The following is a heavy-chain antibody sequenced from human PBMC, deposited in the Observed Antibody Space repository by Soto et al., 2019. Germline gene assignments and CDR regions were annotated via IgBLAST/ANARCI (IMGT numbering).Heavy chain of an antibody. Sequence: PGESLKISCKGSGYSFTSYWIGWVRQMPGKGLERMGIIYPGDSDTRYSPSFQGQVTISADKSISTAYLQWSSLKASDTAMYYCARIGTYCTNGVCYTMVDYYYGMDVWGQGTTVTVSS. D-gene: IGHD2-8*01. CDR1: GYSFTSYW. V-gene: IGHV5-51*01. CDR2: IYPGDSDT. CDR3: ARIGTYCTNGVCYTMVDYYYGMDV. J-gene: IGHJ6*02.